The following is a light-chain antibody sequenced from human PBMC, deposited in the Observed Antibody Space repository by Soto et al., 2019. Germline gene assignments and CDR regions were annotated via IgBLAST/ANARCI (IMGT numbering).Light chain of an antibody. J-gene: IGLJ2*01. V-gene: IGLV2-14*01. CDR1: SSDVGGYNY. CDR3: SSYTSSSTLV. CDR2: EVS. Sequence: QSALTQPASVSGSPGQSITISCTRTSSDVGGYNYVSWYQQHPGKAPELLIYEVSNRPSGVSNRFSGSKSGNTASQTISGLQAEDEADYYCSSYTSSSTLVFGGGTKLTVL.